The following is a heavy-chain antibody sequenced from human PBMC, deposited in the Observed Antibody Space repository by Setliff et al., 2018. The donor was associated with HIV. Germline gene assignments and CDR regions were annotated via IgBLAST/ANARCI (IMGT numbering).Heavy chain of an antibody. Sequence: PSETLSLTCTVSGGSISSYYWSWIRQPAGKGLEWIGRIYTSGSTNYNPSLKSRLTISVDTSKNQFSLKLRSVTAADTAVYYCARVYYFDSSGYYQRWDVFDIWGQGTMVTVSS. CDR1: GGSISSYY. CDR2: IYTSGST. CDR3: ARVYYFDSSGYYQRWDVFDI. D-gene: IGHD3-22*01. V-gene: IGHV4-4*07. J-gene: IGHJ3*02.